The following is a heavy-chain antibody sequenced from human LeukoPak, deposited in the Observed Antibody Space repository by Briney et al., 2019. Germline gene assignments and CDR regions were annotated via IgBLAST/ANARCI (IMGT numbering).Heavy chain of an antibody. Sequence: SETLSLTCTVSGGSISSSSYYWGWIRQPPGKGLEWIGSIYYSGSTYYNPSLKSRVTISVDTSKNQFSLKLSSVTAADTAVYYCAVKGSYGPERYFDYWGQGTLVTVSS. CDR1: GGSISSSSYY. CDR3: AVKGSYGPERYFDY. D-gene: IGHD5-18*01. V-gene: IGHV4-39*01. J-gene: IGHJ4*02. CDR2: IYYSGST.